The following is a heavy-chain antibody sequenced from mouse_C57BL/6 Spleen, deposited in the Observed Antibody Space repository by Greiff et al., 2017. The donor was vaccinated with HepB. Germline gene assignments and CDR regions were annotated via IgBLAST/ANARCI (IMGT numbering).Heavy chain of an antibody. CDR1: GYAFSSYW. V-gene: IGHV1-80*01. Sequence: VKLQQSGAELVKPGASVKISCKASGYAFSSYWMNWVKQRPGKGLQWIGQIYPGDGDTNYNGKFKGKATLTADKSSSTAYMQLSSLTSEDSAVYFCARDLTGTQFGYWGQGTTLTVSS. CDR3: ARDLTGTQFGY. J-gene: IGHJ2*01. CDR2: IYPGDGDT. D-gene: IGHD4-1*01.